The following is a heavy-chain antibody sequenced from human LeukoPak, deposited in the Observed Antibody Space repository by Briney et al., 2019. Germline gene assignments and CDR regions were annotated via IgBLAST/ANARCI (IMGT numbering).Heavy chain of an antibody. D-gene: IGHD5-12*01. CDR3: ARALRGYSGYDLFNFDY. CDR1: GGSISSYY. CDR2: IYYSGST. Sequence: PSETLSLTCTVSGGSISSYYWSWIRQPPGKGLEWIGYIYYSGSTNYNPSLKSRVTISVDTSKNQFSLKLSSVTAADTAVYYRARALRGYSGYDLFNFDYWGQGTLVTVSS. V-gene: IGHV4-59*01. J-gene: IGHJ4*02.